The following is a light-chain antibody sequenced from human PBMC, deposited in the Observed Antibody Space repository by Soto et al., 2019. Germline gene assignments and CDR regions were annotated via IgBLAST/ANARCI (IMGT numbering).Light chain of an antibody. V-gene: IGKV1-5*01. CDR1: QNLDTW. J-gene: IGKJ4*01. Sequence: DIQMTQSPSTLSGSVGDRVTITCRASQNLDTWLAWYQQKPGKAPKVLIYDASNLESGVPSRFSGSGSGTEFTLTISSLQFDDSATYYCQQYNSWQLSFGGGTKVDIK. CDR3: QQYNSWQLS. CDR2: DAS.